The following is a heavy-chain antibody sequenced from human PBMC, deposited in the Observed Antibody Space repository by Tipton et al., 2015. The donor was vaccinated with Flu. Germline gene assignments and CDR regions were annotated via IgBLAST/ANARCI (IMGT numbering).Heavy chain of an antibody. V-gene: IGHV3-21*01. D-gene: IGHD5-18*01. Sequence: SLRLSCVASGIAFSGNSINWVRQAPGKGLEWVSSITSGSSHIDYADSVKGRFTVSRDNAKNSLYLQMDRLRVEDTAIYYCARAHSFYYYALDLWGQGTTVTVSS. CDR2: ITSGSSHI. CDR1: GIAFSGNS. J-gene: IGHJ6*02. CDR3: ARAHSFYYYALDL.